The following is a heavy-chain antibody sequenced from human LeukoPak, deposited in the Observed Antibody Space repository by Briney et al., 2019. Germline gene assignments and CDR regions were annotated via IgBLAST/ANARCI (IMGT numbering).Heavy chain of an antibody. J-gene: IGHJ4*02. CDR1: GGSISTSSHY. CDR2: IYYSGST. Sequence: SETLSLTCTVSGGSISTSSHYWAWVRQPPGKGLEWIGSIYYSGSTYYNPSLRSRVTISVDTSKNQFSLKLSSVTATDATVYYCARHEVNPNFDYWGQVILVTVSS. D-gene: IGHD4-23*01. V-gene: IGHV4-39*01. CDR3: ARHEVNPNFDY.